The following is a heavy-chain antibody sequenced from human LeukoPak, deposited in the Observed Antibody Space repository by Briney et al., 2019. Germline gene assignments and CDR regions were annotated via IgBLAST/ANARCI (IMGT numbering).Heavy chain of an antibody. CDR3: VRGNYDSRGYSNAFDI. CDR2: IYYSGST. Sequence: TASGTLSLTCTVSGASISSSYWSWIRQPPGKRLERIGFIYYSGSTNSNPSLKSRVTISADTSKNQFSLKLSSVTAADTAVYYCVRGNYDSRGYSNAFDIWGQGAMVTVSS. D-gene: IGHD3-22*01. V-gene: IGHV4-59*01. J-gene: IGHJ3*02. CDR1: GASISSSY.